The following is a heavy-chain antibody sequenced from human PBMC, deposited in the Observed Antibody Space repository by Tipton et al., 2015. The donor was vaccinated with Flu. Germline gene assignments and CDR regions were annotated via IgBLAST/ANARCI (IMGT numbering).Heavy chain of an antibody. V-gene: IGHV3-11*04. D-gene: IGHD3-16*01. CDR1: EFSVSNNY. J-gene: IGHJ4*02. CDR2: IAPSGGTK. CDR3: TRGFIRLCDY. Sequence: QVQLVQSGGGLIQPGGSLRLSCAASEFSVSNNYITWVRQAPGKGLEWLSHIAPSGGTKYYADSVKGRFTISRDNAKNSLYLHMKSLRAEDTAVYYCTRGFIRLCDYWGQGTLVTVSS.